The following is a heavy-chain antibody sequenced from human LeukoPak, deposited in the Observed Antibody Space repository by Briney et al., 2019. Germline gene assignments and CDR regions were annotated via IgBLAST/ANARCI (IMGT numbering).Heavy chain of an antibody. CDR3: ATDLGVGASEWDYYYGMDV. CDR1: GYTLTELS. CDR2: FDPEDGET. D-gene: IGHD1-26*01. Sequence: ASVKVSCKVSGYTLTELSMHWVRQAPGKGPEWMGGFDPEDGETIYAQKFQGRVTMTEDTSTDTAYMELSSLRSEDTAVYYCATDLGVGASEWDYYYGMDVWGQGTTVTVSS. V-gene: IGHV1-24*01. J-gene: IGHJ6*02.